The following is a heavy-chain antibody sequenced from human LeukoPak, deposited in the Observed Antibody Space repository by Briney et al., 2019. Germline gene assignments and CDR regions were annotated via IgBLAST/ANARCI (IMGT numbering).Heavy chain of an antibody. CDR2: ISAYNGNT. CDR1: GGTFSSYA. CDR3: ARDLYDILTGSYYYYYGMDV. D-gene: IGHD3-9*01. V-gene: IGHV1-18*01. Sequence: ASVKVSCKASGGTFSSYAISWVRQAPGQGLEWMGWISAYNGNTNYAQKLQGRVTMTTDTSTSTAYMELRSLRSDDTAVYYCARDLYDILTGSYYYYYGMDVWGQGTTVTVSS. J-gene: IGHJ6*02.